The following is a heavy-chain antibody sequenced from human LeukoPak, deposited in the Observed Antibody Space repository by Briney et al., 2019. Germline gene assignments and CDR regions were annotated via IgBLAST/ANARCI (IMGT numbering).Heavy chain of an antibody. CDR2: ISAYNGNT. CDR1: GYTLTELS. V-gene: IGHV1-18*01. D-gene: IGHD4-17*01. J-gene: IGHJ4*02. CDR3: AREGFYGDYDY. Sequence: ASVKVSCKVSGYTLTELSMHWVRQAPGKGLEWMGWISAYNGNTNYAQKLQGRVTMTTDTSTSTAYMELRSLRSDDTAVYYCAREGFYGDYDYWGQGTLVTVSS.